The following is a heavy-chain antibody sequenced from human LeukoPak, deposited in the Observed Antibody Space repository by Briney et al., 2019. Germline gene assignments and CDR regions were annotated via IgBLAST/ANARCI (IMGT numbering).Heavy chain of an antibody. CDR2: IIPILGIA. J-gene: IGHJ4*02. CDR3: ARARRYYGPGDQPDY. D-gene: IGHD3-10*01. CDR1: GGTFSSYA. V-gene: IGHV1-69*04. Sequence: ASVKDSCKASGGTFSSYAISWVRQAPGQGLEWMGRIIPILGIANYAQKFQGRVTITADKSTSTAYMELSSLRSEDTAVYYCARARRYYGPGDQPDYWGQGTLVTVSS.